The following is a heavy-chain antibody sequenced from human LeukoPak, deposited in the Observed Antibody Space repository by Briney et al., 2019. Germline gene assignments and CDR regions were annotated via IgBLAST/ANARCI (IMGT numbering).Heavy chain of an antibody. V-gene: IGHV3-21*01. Sequence: GGSLRLSCAASGFTFSSYRMNWVRQAPGKGLEWVSSISSSSSYIYYADLVKGRFTISGDNAKNPLYLQMNSLRAEDTAVYYCARGVYYYGSGSYPYWGQGTLVTVSS. J-gene: IGHJ4*02. CDR3: ARGVYYYGSGSYPY. D-gene: IGHD3-10*01. CDR2: ISSSSSYI. CDR1: GFTFSSYR.